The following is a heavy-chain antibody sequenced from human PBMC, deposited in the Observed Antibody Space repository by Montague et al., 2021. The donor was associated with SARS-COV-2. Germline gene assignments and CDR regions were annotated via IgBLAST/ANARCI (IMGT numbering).Heavy chain of an antibody. Sequence: SETLSLTCAVSDGSISSPNWWNWVRQPPGKGLEWIGDIYYAGNTNYNPSLKSRVTIFIANSKNRFSLQLSSVTAAATAVYYCARGRTYHFGMDVWGQGTRVAVSS. CDR3: ARGRTYHFGMDV. J-gene: IGHJ6*02. V-gene: IGHV4-4*02. CDR1: DGSISSPNW. CDR2: IYYAGNT. D-gene: IGHD3-10*01.